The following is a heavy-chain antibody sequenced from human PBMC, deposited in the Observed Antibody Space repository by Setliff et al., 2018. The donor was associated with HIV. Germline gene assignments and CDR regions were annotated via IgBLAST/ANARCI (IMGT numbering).Heavy chain of an antibody. V-gene: IGHV5-51*01. CDR3: ARRAGPRSFWSGYSSGMDV. J-gene: IGHJ6*03. D-gene: IGHD3-3*01. CDR2: IYPGNSDT. CDR1: GYSFTTYW. Sequence: PGESLKISCKGSGYSFTTYWIGWVRQMPGKGLEWMGIIYPGNSDTRYSPGFQGQVTISADKSIANAYLHWRSLQASDTATYYCARRAGPRSFWSGYSSGMDVWGKGTTVTVS.